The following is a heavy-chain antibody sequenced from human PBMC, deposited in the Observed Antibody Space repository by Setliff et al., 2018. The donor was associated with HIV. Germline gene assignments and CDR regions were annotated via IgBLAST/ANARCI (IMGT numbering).Heavy chain of an antibody. CDR3: ATYADRESNRFDP. CDR1: GGSISSSSYY. V-gene: IGHV4-39*01. D-gene: IGHD3-10*01. J-gene: IGHJ5*02. Sequence: LSLTCTVSGGSISSSSYYWGWIRQPPGKGLEWIGSIYYSGSTYYNPSLKSRVTISLDTSKNQFSLKLSSVTAADTAVYYCATYADRESNRFDPWGQGILVTVSS. CDR2: IYYSGST.